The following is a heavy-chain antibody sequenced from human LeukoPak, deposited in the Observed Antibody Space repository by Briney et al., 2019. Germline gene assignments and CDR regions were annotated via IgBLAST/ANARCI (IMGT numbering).Heavy chain of an antibody. Sequence: GGSLRLSCEASGFTFDNYAVHWVRQAPGKGLEWVSGISWNSGSIGYADSVKGRFTISRDNAKNSLYLQMNSLRAEDTALYYCAKALLAYNSSGYYFMDLSNPFDYWGQGTLVTVSS. CDR3: AKALLAYNSSGYYFMDLSNPFDY. CDR2: ISWNSGSI. J-gene: IGHJ4*02. CDR1: GFTFDNYA. V-gene: IGHV3-9*01. D-gene: IGHD3-22*01.